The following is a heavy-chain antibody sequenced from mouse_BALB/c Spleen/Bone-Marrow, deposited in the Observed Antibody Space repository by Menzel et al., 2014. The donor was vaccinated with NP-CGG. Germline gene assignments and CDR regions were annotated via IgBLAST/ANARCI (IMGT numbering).Heavy chain of an antibody. J-gene: IGHJ4*01. D-gene: IGHD2-4*01. Sequence: VKLVESGPGLVAPSQSLSITCTVSGFSLTSYGVHWVRQPPGKGLEWLGVIWAGGSTNYNSALMSRLSISRDNSKSQVFLKMNSLQTDDTAMYYCARESTMITSMDYWGQGTSVTVSS. CDR3: ARESTMITSMDY. CDR2: IWAGGST. CDR1: GFSLTSYG. V-gene: IGHV2-9*02.